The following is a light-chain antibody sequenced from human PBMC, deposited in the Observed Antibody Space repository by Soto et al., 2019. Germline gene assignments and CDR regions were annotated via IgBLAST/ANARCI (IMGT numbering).Light chain of an antibody. J-gene: IGLJ1*01. CDR1: STDVGGYNY. V-gene: IGLV2-11*01. CDR3: CSYAGSYTYV. Sequence: QSVLTQPRSVSGSPGQSVTISCTGTSTDVGGYNYVSWYQQHPGKAPKLMIYDVSTRPSGVPARFSGSKSGSTASLTISGLQAEDEADYYCCSYAGSYTYVFGTGTKLTVL. CDR2: DVS.